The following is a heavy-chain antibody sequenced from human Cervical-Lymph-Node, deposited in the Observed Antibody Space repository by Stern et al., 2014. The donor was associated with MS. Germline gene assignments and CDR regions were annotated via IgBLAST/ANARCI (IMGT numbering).Heavy chain of an antibody. V-gene: IGHV1-3*04. D-gene: IGHD6-13*01. J-gene: IGHJ5*02. CDR2: INTANGDT. CDR3: GRGQQSFDP. CDR1: GYTFTSYA. Sequence: VQLVQSGAEVKKPGASVKVSCKASGYTFTSYAINWVRQAPGHRLEWMGRINTANGDTYYSEKFQGRVTFTRDTSANTAYMELFSLTSEDTTVYYCGRGQQSFDPWGQGTLVTVSA.